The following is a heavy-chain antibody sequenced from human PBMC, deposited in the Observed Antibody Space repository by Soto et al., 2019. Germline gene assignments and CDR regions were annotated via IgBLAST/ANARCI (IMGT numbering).Heavy chain of an antibody. V-gene: IGHV1-46*01. D-gene: IGHD4-4*01. CDR3: ARDYSTRYWFDP. J-gene: IGHJ5*02. CDR2: INPSGGST. Sequence: QVQLVQSGAEVKKPGASVKVSCKASGYTFTSYYMHWVRQAPGQGLEWMGIINPSGGSTSYAQKFQGRVTMTRDTSTSTVYLELSSLRSEDTAVYYCARDYSTRYWFDPWGQGTLVTVSS. CDR1: GYTFTSYY.